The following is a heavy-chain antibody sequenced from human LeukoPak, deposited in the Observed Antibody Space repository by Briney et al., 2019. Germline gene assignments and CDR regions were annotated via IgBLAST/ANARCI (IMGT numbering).Heavy chain of an antibody. D-gene: IGHD6-19*01. J-gene: IGHJ4*02. V-gene: IGHV1-2*02. CDR1: GYTFTGYY. CDR2: INPNSGGT. Sequence: ASVKVSCKASGYTFTGYYMHWVRQAPGQGLEWMGWINPNSGGTNYAQKFQGRVTMTRDTSISTAYMELSRLRSDDTAVYYCARPLTYSSGWYDWGQGTLVTVSS. CDR3: ARPLTYSSGWYD.